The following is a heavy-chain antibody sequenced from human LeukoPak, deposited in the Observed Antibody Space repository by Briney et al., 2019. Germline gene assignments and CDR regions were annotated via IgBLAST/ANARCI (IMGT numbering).Heavy chain of an antibody. CDR3: ASTRGYSRSTFDY. J-gene: IGHJ4*02. Sequence: GGSLRLSCAASGFTFSSFGMHWVRQAPGQGLEGVAVILYDGTNKYYADSVKGRFTISRDYSKNTLSLQMNRLRAEDPAVYYCASTRGYSRSTFDYWGQGTLVTVSS. V-gene: IGHV3-33*05. CDR2: ILYDGTNK. CDR1: GFTFSSFG. D-gene: IGHD6-13*01.